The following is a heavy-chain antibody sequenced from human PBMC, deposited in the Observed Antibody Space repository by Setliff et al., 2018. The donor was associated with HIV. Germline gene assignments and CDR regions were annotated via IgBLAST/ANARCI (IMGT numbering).Heavy chain of an antibody. Sequence: SETLSLTCAVSSGSISSSNWWSWVRQPPGKELEWIGEIYHSGSTNYNPSLKSRVTLSLDRFKNQFSLKLTFVTAADTAVYYCASRVPAARNFDYWGQGTLVTVSS. J-gene: IGHJ4*02. CDR1: SGSISSSNW. CDR3: ASRVPAARNFDY. V-gene: IGHV4-4*02. D-gene: IGHD2-2*01. CDR2: IYHSGST.